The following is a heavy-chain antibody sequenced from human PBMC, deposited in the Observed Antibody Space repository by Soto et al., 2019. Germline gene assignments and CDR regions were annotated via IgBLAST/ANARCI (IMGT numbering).Heavy chain of an antibody. J-gene: IGHJ5*02. CDR3: ARVSMSTVSWGFDP. CDR2: IYNSGTT. V-gene: IGHV4-59*01. D-gene: IGHD4-4*01. CDR1: GDSITSNH. Sequence: SETLSLTCAVSGDSITSNHWNWIRQPPGRGLEWIGYIYNSGTTKYNPSLRSRVIISVDTSKNQLSLKLSSVTAADTAVYYCARVSMSTVSWGFDPWGQGTLVTVSS.